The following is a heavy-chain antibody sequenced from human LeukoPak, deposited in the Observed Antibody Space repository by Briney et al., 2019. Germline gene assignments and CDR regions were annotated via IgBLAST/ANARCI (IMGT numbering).Heavy chain of an antibody. CDR2: IYSGGST. CDR3: ARDSPDSSLDY. Sequence: GGSLRLSCAASGFTVSSNYMSWVRQAPGKGLEWVSVIYSGGSTYYADSVKGRFTISRDNSKNTLYLQMNSLRAEDTAVYYCARDSPDSSLDYWGQGTLVTVSS. J-gene: IGHJ4*02. CDR1: GFTVSSNY. D-gene: IGHD3-22*01. V-gene: IGHV3-53*01.